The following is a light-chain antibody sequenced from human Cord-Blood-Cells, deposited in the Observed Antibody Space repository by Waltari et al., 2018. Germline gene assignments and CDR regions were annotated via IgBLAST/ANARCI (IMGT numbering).Light chain of an antibody. V-gene: IGLV2-23*01. CDR3: CSYAGSSTWV. CDR1: SSDVVSYNL. CDR2: EGS. J-gene: IGLJ3*02. Sequence: QSALTQPASVSGSPGQSITISCTGTSSDVVSYNLVSWYQHHPGKAPKLMIYEGSKLPSGVSNRFAGYKSGNTASVTTSGLHAEDEADYYCCSYAGSSTWVFGGGTKLTVL.